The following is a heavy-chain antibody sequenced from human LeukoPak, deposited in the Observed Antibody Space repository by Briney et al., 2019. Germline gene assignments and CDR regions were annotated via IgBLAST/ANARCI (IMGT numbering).Heavy chain of an antibody. D-gene: IGHD6-19*01. CDR3: AKDDNSSGWYPRFDP. Sequence: GGSLRLSCAASGFTFSSYAMHWVRQAPGKGLEWVAVISYDGSNKYYADSVKGRFTISRDNSKNTLYLQMNSLRAEDTAVYYCAKDDNSSGWYPRFDPWGQGTLVTVSS. J-gene: IGHJ5*02. V-gene: IGHV3-30*04. CDR2: ISYDGSNK. CDR1: GFTFSSYA.